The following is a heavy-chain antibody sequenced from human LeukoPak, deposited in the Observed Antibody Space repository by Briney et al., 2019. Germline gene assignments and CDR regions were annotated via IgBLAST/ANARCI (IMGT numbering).Heavy chain of an antibody. CDR3: ARGGYSSSWYLVYNWFDP. V-gene: IGHV4-31*03. CDR1: GGSISSGGYY. D-gene: IGHD6-13*01. Sequence: SETLSLTCTVSGGSISSGGYYWSWIRQHPGKGLEWIGYIYYSGSTYYNPSLKSRVTISVDTSKNQFSLKLSSVTAADTAVYYCARGGYSSSWYLVYNWFDPWGQGTLVTVSS. CDR2: IYYSGST. J-gene: IGHJ5*02.